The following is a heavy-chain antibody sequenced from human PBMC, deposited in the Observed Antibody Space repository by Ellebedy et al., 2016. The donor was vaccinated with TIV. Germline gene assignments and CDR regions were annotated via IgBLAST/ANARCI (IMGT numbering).Heavy chain of an antibody. CDR1: GYSFTDYY. CDR2: INTNSGGT. Sequence: AASVKVSCKASGYSFTDYYLHWVRQAPGQGLEWVGWINTNSGGTNYAQKFQDRVTMTRDTSITTAYMELSRLRSNDTAIYYCARDFYGLDLWGQGTTVTVSS. V-gene: IGHV1-2*02. J-gene: IGHJ6*02. CDR3: ARDFYGLDL.